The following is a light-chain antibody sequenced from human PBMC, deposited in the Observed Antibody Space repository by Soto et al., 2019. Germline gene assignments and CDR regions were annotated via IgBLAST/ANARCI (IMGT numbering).Light chain of an antibody. V-gene: IGKV3-15*01. CDR2: GAF. CDR3: QKYNNWPWT. J-gene: IGKJ1*01. Sequence: EIVMTHSPATLSVSPGERATLSCRASQSVSSNLAWYQQKPGQAPRLLIYGAFNGAIGIQARFSGSRSGTEFTLTISSLQSEDFAFYYCQKYNNWPWTFGQGTKVEVK. CDR1: QSVSSN.